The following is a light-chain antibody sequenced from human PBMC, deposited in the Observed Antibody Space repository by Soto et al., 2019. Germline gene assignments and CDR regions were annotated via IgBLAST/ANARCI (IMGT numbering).Light chain of an antibody. CDR1: QSVSSRY. CDR2: DAS. CDR3: QQYSSSPIT. Sequence: EIVLTQSSGTLSLSPGKRATLSCRASQSVSSRYLAWYQQKHAQAPTLPIYDASSKATGIPDRFSGSGSGTDFTFIIIKLEPEDFAVYYCQQYSSSPITFGQGTRLEI. V-gene: IGKV3-20*01. J-gene: IGKJ5*01.